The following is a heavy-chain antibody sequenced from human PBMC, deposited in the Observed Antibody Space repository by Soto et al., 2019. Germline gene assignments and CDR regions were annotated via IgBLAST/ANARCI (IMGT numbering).Heavy chain of an antibody. V-gene: IGHV4-59*01. CDR3: ARVRGNVSGSYYPYYFDY. Sequence: QVQLQESGPGLVKPSETLSLTCTVSGGSISSYYWSWIRQPPGKGLEWIGYIYYSGSTNYNPSLKSPVTISVDTSKNTFSLKMSSVTAADTAVYYCARVRGNVSGSYYPYYFDYWGQGTLVTVSS. CDR1: GGSISSYY. CDR2: IYYSGST. J-gene: IGHJ4*02. D-gene: IGHD3-10*01.